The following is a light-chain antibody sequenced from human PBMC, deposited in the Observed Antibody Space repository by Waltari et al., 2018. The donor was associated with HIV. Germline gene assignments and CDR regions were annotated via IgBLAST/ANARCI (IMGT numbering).Light chain of an antibody. CDR3: SSYAGSSNVV. V-gene: IGLV2-8*01. CDR1: SSDVGGYNY. J-gene: IGLJ2*01. Sequence: QSALTQPPSASGSPGQSVTISCTGTSSDVGGYNYVSWYQQHPGKAPKLMVYEVSKRPSGVPDRCSGSKSGNTASLTVSGLQAEDEADYDCSSYAGSSNVVFGGGTKLTVL. CDR2: EVS.